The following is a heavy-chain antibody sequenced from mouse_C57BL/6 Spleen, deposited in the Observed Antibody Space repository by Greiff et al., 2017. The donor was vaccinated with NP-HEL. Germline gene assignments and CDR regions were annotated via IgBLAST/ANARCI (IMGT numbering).Heavy chain of an antibody. V-gene: IGHV1-39*01. CDR2: IYPNYGTT. Sequence: QLQQSGPELVKPGASVKISCKASGYSFTDYNINWVKQNTGKSPGWVGVIYPNYGTTSYNQKFKGKATLTVDQSSSTAYMQLNSLTSEDSAVYYCARGQGSSSCFDGWGKGTTLTAST. CDR1: GYSFTDYN. D-gene: IGHD1-1*01. J-gene: IGHJ2*01. CDR3: ARGQGSSSCFDG.